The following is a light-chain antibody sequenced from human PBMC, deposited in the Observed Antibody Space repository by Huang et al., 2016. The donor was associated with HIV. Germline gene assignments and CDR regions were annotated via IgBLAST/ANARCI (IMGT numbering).Light chain of an antibody. Sequence: EIVLTQSPATMSLSPGERATLSCRASKSVSSYLAWYQQNPGQAPRRRIYDASNRATGIPARFSGSGSGTDFTLIISSLEPEDFAVYYCQQRSNWPLTFGGGTKVEIK. CDR3: QQRSNWPLT. CDR2: DAS. J-gene: IGKJ4*01. V-gene: IGKV3-11*01. CDR1: KSVSSY.